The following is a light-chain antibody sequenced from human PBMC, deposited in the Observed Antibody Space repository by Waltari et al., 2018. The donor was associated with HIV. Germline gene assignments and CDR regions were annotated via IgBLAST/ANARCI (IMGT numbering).Light chain of an antibody. V-gene: IGLV2-23*02. CDR2: EVN. CDR1: RSDVGTYNP. J-gene: IGLJ2*01. Sequence: QSALTQPAPVSGSPGQSITISCTGTRSDVGTYNPLSWYQQHPGKVPKLLIYEVNKRPSGVSNRFSGSKSGNTASLTISGLQAEDEVDYYCCSYAGSNTVIFGGGTKVTVL. CDR3: CSYAGSNTVI.